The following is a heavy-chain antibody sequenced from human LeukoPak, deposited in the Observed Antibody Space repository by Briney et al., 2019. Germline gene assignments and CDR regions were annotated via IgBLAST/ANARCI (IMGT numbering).Heavy chain of an antibody. V-gene: IGHV3-30*02. CDR2: IWYDGSNK. CDR3: AKDRKTFNAFDI. CDR1: GFTFSSYG. J-gene: IGHJ3*02. Sequence: GGSLRLSCAASGFTFSSYGMHWVRQAPGKGLEWVAVIWYDGSNKYYADSVKGRFTISRDNSKNTLYLQMNSLRAEDTAVYYCAKDRKTFNAFDIWGQGTMVTVSS.